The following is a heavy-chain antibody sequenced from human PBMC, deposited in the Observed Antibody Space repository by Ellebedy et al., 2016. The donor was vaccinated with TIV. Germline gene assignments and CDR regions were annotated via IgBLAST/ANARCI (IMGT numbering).Heavy chain of an antibody. J-gene: IGHJ3*02. V-gene: IGHV1-2*02. CDR2: INPNSGGT. CDR1: GYTFTGYY. Sequence: ASVKVSCXASGYTFTGYYMHWVRQAPGQGLEWMGWINPNSGGTNYAQKFQGRVTMTRDTSISTAYMELSRLRSDDTAVYYCAREQDFGASDLAFDIWGQGTMVTVSS. D-gene: IGHD3-3*01. CDR3: AREQDFGASDLAFDI.